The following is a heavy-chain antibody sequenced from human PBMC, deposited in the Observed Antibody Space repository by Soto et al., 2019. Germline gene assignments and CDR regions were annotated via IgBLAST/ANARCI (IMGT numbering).Heavy chain of an antibody. Sequence: GASVKVSCKASGDTFTGYYMPWVRQAPGQGLEWLGWINPNSGGTNYAQKFQGRVTMTRETSISTACMELSRLRSDDTAVYYCASLSTSGYRTFDYWGQGTLDTVSS. CDR3: ASLSTSGYRTFDY. V-gene: IGHV1-2*02. CDR1: GDTFTGYY. D-gene: IGHD3-22*01. CDR2: INPNSGGT. J-gene: IGHJ4*02.